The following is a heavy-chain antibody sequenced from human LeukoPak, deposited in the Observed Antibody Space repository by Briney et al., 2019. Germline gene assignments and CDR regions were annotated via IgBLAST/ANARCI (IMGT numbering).Heavy chain of an antibody. CDR3: AKDRYSAYDKTPFDY. V-gene: IGHV3-30*18. CDR1: GFTFSNYG. D-gene: IGHD5-12*01. Sequence: GGSLRLSCAASGFTFSNYGIHWVRQAPGNGLEWVALISYDGNDKYYADSVQGRFTISRDNSRNTLYLQMNSLRTEDTAVYHCAKDRYSAYDKTPFDYWGQGTLVTVSS. CDR2: ISYDGNDK. J-gene: IGHJ4*02.